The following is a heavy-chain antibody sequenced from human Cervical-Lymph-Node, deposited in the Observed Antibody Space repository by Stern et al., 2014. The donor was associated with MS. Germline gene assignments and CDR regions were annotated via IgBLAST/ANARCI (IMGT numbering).Heavy chain of an antibody. Sequence: VQLVGSGAEVTQPCSSVKVYCKASGGTFIKVPSSCVRPAPGPGLEWMGGILPVFGTPTYAQEFRGRVTITADVSTSTVYMELSSLRSDDTAVYYCALSSETSDRWYSLGYDLWGQGTLVTVSS. CDR2: ILPVFGTP. J-gene: IGHJ5*02. CDR3: ALSSETSDRWYSLGYDL. V-gene: IGHV1-69*01. D-gene: IGHD6-13*01. CDR1: GGTFIKVP.